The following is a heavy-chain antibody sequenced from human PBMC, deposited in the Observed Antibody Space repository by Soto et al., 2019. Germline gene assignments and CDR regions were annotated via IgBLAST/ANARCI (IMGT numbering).Heavy chain of an antibody. J-gene: IGHJ4*02. V-gene: IGHV3-9*01. CDR2: ISWNSGSI. CDR3: AKDRRIVGATSVDIDY. CDR1: GFTFDDYA. Sequence: PGGSLRLSCAASGFTFDDYAMHWVRQAPGKGLEWVSGISWNSGSIGYADSVKGRFTISRDNAKNSLYLQMNSLRAEDTALYYCAKDRRIVGATSVDIDYWGQGTQVTVSS. D-gene: IGHD1-26*01.